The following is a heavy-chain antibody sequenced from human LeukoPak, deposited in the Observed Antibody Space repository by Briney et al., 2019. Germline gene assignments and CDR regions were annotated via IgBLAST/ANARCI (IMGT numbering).Heavy chain of an antibody. J-gene: IGHJ3*02. V-gene: IGHV1-69*13. D-gene: IGHD1-26*01. CDR1: GGTFSSYA. Sequence: SVKVSCKASGGTFSSYAISWVRQAPGQGLEWMGGIIPIFGTANYAQKFQGRVTITADESTSTAYMELSSLRSEDTAVYYCARESSRGPYAFDIWGQGTMVTVPS. CDR2: IIPIFGTA. CDR3: ARESSRGPYAFDI.